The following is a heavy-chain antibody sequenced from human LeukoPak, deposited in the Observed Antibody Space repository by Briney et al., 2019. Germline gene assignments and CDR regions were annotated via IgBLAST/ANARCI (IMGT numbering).Heavy chain of an antibody. CDR3: AKEVVAAITPLLFDY. CDR1: GFTVSSSY. Sequence: GGSLRLSCAASGFTVSSSYMYWVRQAPGKGLEWVSFFYRGDSTYYAESVRGRFTISRDNSKNTLYLLMNSLIPEDTAVYYCAKEVVAAITPLLFDYWGQGTLVTVSS. CDR2: FYRGDST. J-gene: IGHJ4*02. V-gene: IGHV3-53*01. D-gene: IGHD2-15*01.